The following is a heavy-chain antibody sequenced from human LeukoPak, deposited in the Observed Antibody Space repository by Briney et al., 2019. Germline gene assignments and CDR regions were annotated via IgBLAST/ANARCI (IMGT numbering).Heavy chain of an antibody. J-gene: IGHJ6*03. CDR2: VSVFNDDT. CDR3: ARGHGYYYYMDV. CDR1: GYRLTRYG. V-gene: IGHV1-18*01. Sequence: ASVKVSCKASGYRLTRYGISWVRQAPGQGPEWVGWVSVFNDDTKYAQKFQGRVTVTTDTSTDTAYMELSSLKSEDTAVYYCARGHGYYYYMDVWGGGTTVTVSS.